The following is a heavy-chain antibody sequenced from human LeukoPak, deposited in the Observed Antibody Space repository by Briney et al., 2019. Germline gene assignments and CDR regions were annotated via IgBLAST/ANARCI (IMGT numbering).Heavy chain of an antibody. D-gene: IGHD6-13*01. V-gene: IGHV4-61*01. CDR1: GGSIGGNSY. CDR2: ISNSGST. J-gene: IGHJ4*02. Sequence: PSETLSLTCTVSGGSIGGNSYWSWIRQPPGKGPEWIGHISNSGSTYYSPSLSSQVTISLDTSKNQFSLKLRSVTAADTAVYYCARGSKAAPGTFDYWGQGTLVTVSS. CDR3: ARGSKAAPGTFDY.